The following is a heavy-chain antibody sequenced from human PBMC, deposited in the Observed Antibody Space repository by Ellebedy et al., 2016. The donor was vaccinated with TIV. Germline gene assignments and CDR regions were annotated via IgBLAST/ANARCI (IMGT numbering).Heavy chain of an antibody. J-gene: IGHJ4*02. CDR3: ARGIQLWLQWDQRKKYYFDY. CDR1: GGTFSSYA. V-gene: IGHV1-8*02. D-gene: IGHD5-18*01. CDR2: INPNSGGT. Sequence: ASVKVSXKASGGTFSSYAISWVRQAPGQGLEWMGWINPNSGGTNYAQKFQGRVTMTRDTSTSTVYMELSSLRSEDTAVYYCARGIQLWLQWDQRKKYYFDYWGQGTLVTVSS.